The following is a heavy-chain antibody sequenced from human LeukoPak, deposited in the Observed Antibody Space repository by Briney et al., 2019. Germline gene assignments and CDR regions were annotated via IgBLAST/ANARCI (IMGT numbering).Heavy chain of an antibody. D-gene: IGHD2-2*01. Sequence: GALRLSCAASGFTFSSYAMSWVRQAPGKGLEWVSAISGSGGSTYYADSVKGRFTISRDNSKNTLYLQMNSLRADDTAVYYCAKVYCSSTSCPSYNWFDPWGQGTLVTVSS. V-gene: IGHV3-23*01. CDR3: AKVYCSSTSCPSYNWFDP. CDR1: GFTFSSYA. CDR2: ISGSGGST. J-gene: IGHJ5*02.